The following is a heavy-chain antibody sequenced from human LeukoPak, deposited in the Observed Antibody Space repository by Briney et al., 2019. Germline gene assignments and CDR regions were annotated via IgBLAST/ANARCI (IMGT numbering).Heavy chain of an antibody. CDR3: VKDPIAAVGTRGFDY. CDR2: ILSDATKS. CDR1: GFTFRSYV. Sequence: TGGSLRLSCAASGFTFRSYVMNWVRQAPGKGLEWVAFILSDATKSYYVDSVRGRFTLSRDNSKNTVYLQMNSLRVEDTAVYHCVKDPIAAVGTRGFDYWGQGTLVAVSS. V-gene: IGHV3-30*02. D-gene: IGHD6-13*01. J-gene: IGHJ4*02.